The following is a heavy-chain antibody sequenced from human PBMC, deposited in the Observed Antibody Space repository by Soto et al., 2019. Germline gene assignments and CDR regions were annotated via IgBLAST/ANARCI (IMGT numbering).Heavy chain of an antibody. CDR2: IWYDGSNK. CDR1: GFTFSSYG. J-gene: IGHJ6*02. D-gene: IGHD4-17*01. V-gene: IGHV3-33*01. CDR3: ARGSYYGGNSDGMDV. Sequence: QVQLVESGGGVVQPGRSLRLSCAASGFTFSSYGMHWVRQAPGKGLEWVAVIWYDGSNKYYADSVKGRFTISRDNSKNALYLHMNSLRAEDTAVYYCARGSYYGGNSDGMDVWGQGTTVTVSS.